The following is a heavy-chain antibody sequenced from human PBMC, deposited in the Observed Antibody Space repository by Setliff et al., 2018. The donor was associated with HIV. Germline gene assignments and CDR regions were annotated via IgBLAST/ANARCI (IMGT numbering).Heavy chain of an antibody. D-gene: IGHD6-13*01. CDR3: ARNQGSSFGQGFDY. V-gene: IGHV3-72*01. J-gene: IGHJ4*02. CDR2: IRNKANSFTI. Sequence: GGSLRLSCAASGFNFRSYGMTWVSQAPGKGLEWVGRIRNKANSFTIAYAASVKGRFTISKDESKNLLFLQMNSLKTEDTAVYYCARNQGSSFGQGFDYWGQGTLVTVSS. CDR1: GFNFRSYG.